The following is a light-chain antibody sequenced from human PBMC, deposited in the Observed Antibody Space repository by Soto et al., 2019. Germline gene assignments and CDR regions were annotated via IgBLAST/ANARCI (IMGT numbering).Light chain of an antibody. J-gene: IGKJ1*01. CDR1: QSVSDSY. Sequence: EIVLTQSPGTLSLSPGERATLSCRASQSVSDSYLAWYQQKPGQAPRLLIYGASTRATGIPARFSGSGSGTEFTLTISSLQSEDFAVYYCQHYNNWPRTFGQGTKVEIK. CDR2: GAS. V-gene: IGKV3-15*01. CDR3: QHYNNWPRT.